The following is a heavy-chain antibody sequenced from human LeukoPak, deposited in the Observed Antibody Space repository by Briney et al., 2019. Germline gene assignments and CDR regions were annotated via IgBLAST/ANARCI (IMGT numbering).Heavy chain of an antibody. Sequence: TGGSLRLSCAASGYTFSIYGMHCVRQAPGKGVEWVSHITANSSSTYHADSVRGRFTISRDNYKNPLFLQMNSLRPEDTAIYYCAKLFDSGTYNNFFHYWGQGSLVTVSS. V-gene: IGHV3-23*01. CDR1: GYTFSIYG. D-gene: IGHD3-10*01. J-gene: IGHJ4*02. CDR2: ITANSSST. CDR3: AKLFDSGTYNNFFHY.